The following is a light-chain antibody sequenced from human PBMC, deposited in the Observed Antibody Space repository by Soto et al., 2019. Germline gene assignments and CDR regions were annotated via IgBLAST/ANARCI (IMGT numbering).Light chain of an antibody. CDR3: HQRQSWPRT. J-gene: IGKJ1*01. CDR2: LTS. Sequence: EIVLTQSPATLSSFPGGRVTLSCRASQAVNTRLAWYQHKPGQAPRPLIYLTSNRAAGIPARFSGSGSGTDFTLTISDVEPEDFAVYYCHQRQSWPRTFGQGTKVDIK. V-gene: IGKV3D-11*03. CDR1: QAVNTR.